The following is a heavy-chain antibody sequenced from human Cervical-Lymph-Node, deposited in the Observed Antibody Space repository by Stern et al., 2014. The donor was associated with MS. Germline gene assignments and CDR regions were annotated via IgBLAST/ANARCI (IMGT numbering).Heavy chain of an antibody. D-gene: IGHD6-6*01. CDR1: GYTFINYD. CDR3: ARGLVVSSSLWFDP. J-gene: IGHJ5*02. V-gene: IGHV1-8*01. Sequence: QVQLVESGAEVKKPGASVKVSCKASGYTFINYDINWVRQAPGRGLEWIGWMNPNIGNTGYAQEFQGRVTMTTNTSISTVYMELSSLTSDDTAVYYCARGLVVSSSLWFDPWGQGTLVTVYS. CDR2: MNPNIGNT.